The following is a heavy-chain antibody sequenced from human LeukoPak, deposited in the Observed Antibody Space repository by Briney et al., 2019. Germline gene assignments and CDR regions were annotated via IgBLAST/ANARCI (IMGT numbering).Heavy chain of an antibody. CDR2: IYYNGST. CDR1: GGSISSYY. V-gene: IGHV4-59*01. Sequence: PSETLSLTCTVSGGSISSYYWTWIRQPPGKGLEWIGYIYYNGSTNYNPSLKSRVTISLDTSKNQFSLKLSSVTAADTAVYYCARGEFYYGSGSYSGFDYWGQGTLVTVSS. J-gene: IGHJ4*02. CDR3: ARGEFYYGSGSYSGFDY. D-gene: IGHD3-10*01.